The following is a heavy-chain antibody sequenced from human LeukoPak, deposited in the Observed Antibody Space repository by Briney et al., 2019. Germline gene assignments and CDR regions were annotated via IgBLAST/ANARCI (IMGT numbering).Heavy chain of an antibody. D-gene: IGHD3-22*01. CDR1: GGSISSGGYY. Sequence: SQTLSLTCTVSGGSISSGGYYWSWLRQHPGTGLEWIVYIYYSGSTYYNPSLKSRVTISVDTSKNQFSLKLSSVTAADTAVYYCARDRASPTYDSSGYRINWFDPWGQGTLVTVSS. CDR3: ARDRASPTYDSSGYRINWFDP. CDR2: IYYSGST. V-gene: IGHV4-31*03. J-gene: IGHJ5*02.